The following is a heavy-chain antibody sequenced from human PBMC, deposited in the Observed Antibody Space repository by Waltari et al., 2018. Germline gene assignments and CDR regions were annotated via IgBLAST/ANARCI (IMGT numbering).Heavy chain of an antibody. D-gene: IGHD3-22*01. Sequence: QVQLVESGGGVVQPGRSLRLSCAASGFIFSGCALHWVRRAPGKGPEWVAVISYDGSDIKYADSGKGRFNISRDNPKNTVHLQMNSLKPEDSGVYYCARDVEAGRRYYYFGMDVWGQGTTVTVSS. CDR1: GFIFSGCA. CDR2: ISYDGSDI. CDR3: ARDVEAGRRYYYFGMDV. J-gene: IGHJ6*02. V-gene: IGHV3-30*01.